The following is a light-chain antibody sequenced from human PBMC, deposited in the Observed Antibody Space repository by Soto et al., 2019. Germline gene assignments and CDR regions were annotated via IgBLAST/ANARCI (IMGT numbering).Light chain of an antibody. CDR2: EVT. V-gene: IGLV2-14*01. CDR3: SSYTTTTTPVV. Sequence: QSALTQPASVSGSPGQSITISCTGTSSDIGTYDYVSWYQHHPGKAPKLMIYEVTNRPSGVSDRFSGSKSGKTASLTISGLQAEDEADYYCSSYTTTTTPVVLGGGTKLTVL. J-gene: IGLJ2*01. CDR1: SSDIGTYDY.